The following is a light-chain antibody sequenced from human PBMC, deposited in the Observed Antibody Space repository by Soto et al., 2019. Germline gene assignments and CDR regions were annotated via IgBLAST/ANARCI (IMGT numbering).Light chain of an antibody. J-gene: IGKJ1*01. CDR1: QSVSSN. CDR3: QQYNNWPPWT. CDR2: GPS. Sequence: EIVMTQSPATLSVSPAERAALSCRASQSVSSNLAWYQQKPGQAPRLLIYGPSTRATGIPARFSGSGSGTEFTLTISSLQSEDFAVYHCQQYNNWPPWTFGQGTKVDIK. V-gene: IGKV3-15*01.